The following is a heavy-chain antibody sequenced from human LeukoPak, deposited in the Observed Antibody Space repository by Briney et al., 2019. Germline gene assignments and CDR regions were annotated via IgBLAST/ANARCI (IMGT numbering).Heavy chain of an antibody. J-gene: IGHJ4*02. CDR1: GFTFSGYA. V-gene: IGHV3-21*06. CDR2: INGGGNT. CDR3: ASDPAEADC. Sequence: PGGSLRLSCVASGFTFSGYAMNWVRQAPGKGLEWVSSINGGGNTFYADSVKGRFAISRDNAKNSLYLQMNGLRAEDTAVYYCASDPAEADCWGQGTLVTVSS.